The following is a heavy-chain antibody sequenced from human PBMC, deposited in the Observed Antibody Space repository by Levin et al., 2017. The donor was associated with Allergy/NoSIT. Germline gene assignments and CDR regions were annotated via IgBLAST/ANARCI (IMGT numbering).Heavy chain of an antibody. CDR2: INHSGST. CDR1: GGSFSGYY. D-gene: IGHD2-21*02. CDR3: ARRGMTLRYYYYYMDV. V-gene: IGHV4-34*01. Sequence: ESLKISCAVYGGSFSGYYWSWIRQPPGKGLEWIGEINHSGSTNYNPSLKSRVTISVDTSKNQFSLKLSSVTAADTAVYYCARRGMTLRYYYYYMDVWGKGTTVTVSS. J-gene: IGHJ6*03.